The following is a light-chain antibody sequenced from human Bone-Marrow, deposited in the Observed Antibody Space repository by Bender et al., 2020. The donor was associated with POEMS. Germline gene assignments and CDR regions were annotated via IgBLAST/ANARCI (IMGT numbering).Light chain of an antibody. CDR1: NLDFGTYNR. Sequence: QPALTQPASVSGSPGQSITISCSAENLDFGTYNRVSWYQQHPDNPPKLIISEGSKPPSGVATRFSGYKSGNAASLTISGLQTDDEGEYFCCSFAGSATLLFGGGTKLIVL. CDR2: EGS. CDR3: CSFAGSATLL. J-gene: IGLJ2*01. V-gene: IGLV2-23*01.